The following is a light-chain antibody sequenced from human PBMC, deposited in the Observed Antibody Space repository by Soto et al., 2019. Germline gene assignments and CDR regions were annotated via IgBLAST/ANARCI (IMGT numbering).Light chain of an antibody. Sequence: QSALTQPASVSGSPGQSITISCTGTRSDVGGYNYVSWYQHHPRKAPKLIIYDVSNRPSGVSIRFSGSKSDNTASLTISGLQPEDEVDYRCSSYTTSNARQIVFGTGTKLTV. J-gene: IGLJ1*01. CDR1: RSDVGGYNY. CDR3: SSYTTSNARQIV. V-gene: IGLV2-14*03. CDR2: DVS.